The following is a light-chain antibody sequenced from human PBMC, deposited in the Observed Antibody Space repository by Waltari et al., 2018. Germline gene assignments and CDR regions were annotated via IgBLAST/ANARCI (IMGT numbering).Light chain of an antibody. CDR3: QVWVSRTDHYV. Sequence: QSALTQPASVSGSPGQSITISCTGTRSDGGGYNYVSWYQQPPGKAPNLMIYDVSKRPSGVSNRFSGSKSGNTASLTISRVEAGDEADYYCQVWVSRTDHYVFGTGTKVTVL. V-gene: IGLV2-14*01. J-gene: IGLJ1*01. CDR2: DVS. CDR1: RSDGGGYNY.